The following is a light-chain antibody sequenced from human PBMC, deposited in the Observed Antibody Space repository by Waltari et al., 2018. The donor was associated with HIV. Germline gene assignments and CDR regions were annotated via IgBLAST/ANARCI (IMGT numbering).Light chain of an antibody. CDR3: QQSYSLPLT. J-gene: IGKJ3*01. CDR1: QRILNY. CDR2: AAS. Sequence: DIQMTQSPSSLSASVGDRVTITCRASQRILNYLNWYQQKPGRAPQLLMSAASPLEGGVPSRYSGSASGSDFTLTITGLQVEDFATYYCQQSYSLPLTFGPGTKVEI. V-gene: IGKV1-39*01.